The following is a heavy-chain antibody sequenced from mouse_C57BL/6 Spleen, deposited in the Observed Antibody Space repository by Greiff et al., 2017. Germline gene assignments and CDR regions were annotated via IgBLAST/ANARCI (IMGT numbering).Heavy chain of an antibody. CDR1: GYTFTSYW. V-gene: IGHV1-59*01. Sequence: QVQLQQPGAELVRPGTSVKLSCKASGYTFTSYWMHWVKQRPGQGLEWIGVIDPSDSYTNYNQKFKGKATSTVDTSSSTAYMQLSSLTSEDSAVYYCARTINTGIPYAMDYRGQGTSVTVSS. D-gene: IGHD1-2*01. J-gene: IGHJ4*01. CDR3: ARTINTGIPYAMDY. CDR2: IDPSDSYT.